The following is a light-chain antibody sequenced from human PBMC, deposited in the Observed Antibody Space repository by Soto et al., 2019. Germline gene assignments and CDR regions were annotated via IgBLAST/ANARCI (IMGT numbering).Light chain of an antibody. CDR3: QQYGSSVT. CDR1: QSVRSRY. Sequence: DIVLTQSPGTLSLSPGERATLSCRASQSVRSRYLAWYQQKAGQAPRLLIYDASRRATGIPDRFSGSGSGTDFTLTMSRLEPGDFAVYYCQQYGSSVTFGGGTKVEIK. V-gene: IGKV3-20*01. CDR2: DAS. J-gene: IGKJ4*01.